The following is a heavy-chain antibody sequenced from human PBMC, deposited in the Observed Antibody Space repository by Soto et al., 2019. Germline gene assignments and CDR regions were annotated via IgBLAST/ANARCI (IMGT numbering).Heavy chain of an antibody. CDR2: ISAYNGNT. V-gene: IGHV1-18*01. Sequence: GASVKVSCKASGYTFTSYGISWVRQAPGQGLEWMGWISAYNGNTNYAQKLQGRVTMTTDTSTSTAYMELRSLRSDDTAVYYRARDSIFGVVILRDPFDYWGQGTLVTVSS. CDR3: ARDSIFGVVILRDPFDY. J-gene: IGHJ4*02. D-gene: IGHD3-3*01. CDR1: GYTFTSYG.